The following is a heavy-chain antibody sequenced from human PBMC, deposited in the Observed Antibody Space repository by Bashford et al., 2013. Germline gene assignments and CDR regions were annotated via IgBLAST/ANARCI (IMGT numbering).Heavy chain of an antibody. CDR3: ATRTGLGKPYDY. D-gene: IGHD7-27*01. CDR1: GLTFNSYS. V-gene: IGHV3-23*01. J-gene: IGHJ4*02. CDR2: VSASGTYI. Sequence: HSGGSLRLSCGVSGLTFNSYSMGWVRQAPGKGLEWVSSVSASGTYIYYADSVKGRFTISRDNSRNTLYVEMSSLRPEDTAVYHCATRTGLGKPYDYWGQGTLVTVSS.